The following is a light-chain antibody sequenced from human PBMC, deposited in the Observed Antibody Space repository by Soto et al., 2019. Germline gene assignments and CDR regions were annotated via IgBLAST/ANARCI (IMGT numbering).Light chain of an antibody. V-gene: IGKV3-11*01. CDR3: QQHADWHFT. J-gene: IGKJ4*01. CDR2: AAS. CDR1: RSVGNN. Sequence: EIVLTQSPGTLSLSPGERATLSCRASRSVGNNLAWYQKKPGQAPGRIVYAASIRATGIPAPLSGSLSGTDFTLTISSLEPEDFAVCYCQQHADWHFTFGGGTKVEIK.